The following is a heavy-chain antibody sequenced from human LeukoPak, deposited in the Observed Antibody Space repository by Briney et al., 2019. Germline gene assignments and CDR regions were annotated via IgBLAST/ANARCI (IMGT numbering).Heavy chain of an antibody. D-gene: IGHD6-19*01. CDR1: GFTFSNRD. V-gene: IGHV3-13*04. CDR2: IVSAGDT. J-gene: IGHJ2*01. CDR3: AREGPSYGGGWDDWYFDL. Sequence: PGGSLRLSCAASGFTFSNRDLHWVRQATGKALEWVSAIVSAGDTYYSGSVKGRFTISRENAKNSLYLQMNSVTAGDTAVYYCAREGPSYGGGWDDWYFDLWGRGTLVTVS.